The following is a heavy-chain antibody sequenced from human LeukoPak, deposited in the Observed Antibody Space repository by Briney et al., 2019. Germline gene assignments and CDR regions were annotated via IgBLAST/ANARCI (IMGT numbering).Heavy chain of an antibody. V-gene: IGHV1-69*13. J-gene: IGHJ4*02. CDR1: GGTFSSYA. Sequence: ASVKVSCKASGGTFSSYAISWVRQAPGQGLEWMGGIIPIFGTANYAQKFQGRVTITADESTSTAYMELSSLRSEDTAVYYCARSGSSMTTVTTKSGGFGFDYWGQGTLVTVSS. CDR3: ARSGSSMTTVTTKSGGFGFDY. CDR2: IIPIFGTA. D-gene: IGHD4-17*01.